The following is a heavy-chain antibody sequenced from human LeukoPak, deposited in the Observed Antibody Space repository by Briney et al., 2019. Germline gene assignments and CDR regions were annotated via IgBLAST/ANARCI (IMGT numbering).Heavy chain of an antibody. J-gene: IGHJ4*02. D-gene: IGHD3-22*01. Sequence: GASVTVSCKAAGYTFTGYYMHRVRQAPGQGLEWMGRINPNSGGTNYAQQFQGWVTMTRDTSISTAYMELSRLRSDDTAVYYCARSHYYDSSGYSSCGYWGQGTLVTVCS. CDR2: INPNSGGT. V-gene: IGHV1-2*04. CDR3: ARSHYYDSSGYSSCGY. CDR1: GYTFTGYY.